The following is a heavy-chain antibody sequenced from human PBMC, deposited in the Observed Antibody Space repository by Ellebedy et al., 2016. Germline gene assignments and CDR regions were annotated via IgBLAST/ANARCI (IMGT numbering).Heavy chain of an antibody. V-gene: IGHV3-23*01. D-gene: IGHD3-22*01. CDR3: AKASAWGVDSSLEI. CDR1: GFTFSSYG. CDR2: LSGSGGSR. J-gene: IGHJ4*01. Sequence: GGSLRLXXAASGFTFSSYGMNWVRQAPGKGLEWVSNLSGSGGSRYYADSVKGRFTVSRDNSKNTLYLQMNSLRDEDTAVYYCAKASAWGVDSSLEIWGQGILVTVSS.